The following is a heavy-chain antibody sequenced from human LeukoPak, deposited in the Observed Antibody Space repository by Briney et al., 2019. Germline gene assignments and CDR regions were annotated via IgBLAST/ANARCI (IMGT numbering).Heavy chain of an antibody. CDR1: GFTFSSYS. CDR3: AREGCSGGSCYSFPIDY. V-gene: IGHV3-48*04. J-gene: IGHJ4*02. D-gene: IGHD2-15*01. CDR2: ISSSGSTI. Sequence: GVSLRLSCAASGFTFSSYSMNWVRQAPGKGLEWVSYISSSGSTIYYADSVKGRFTISRDNAKNSLYLQMNSLRAEDTAVYYCAREGCSGGSCYSFPIDYWGQGTLVTVSS.